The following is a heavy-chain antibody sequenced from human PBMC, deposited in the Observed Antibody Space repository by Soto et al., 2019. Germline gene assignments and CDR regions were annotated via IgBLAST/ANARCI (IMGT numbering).Heavy chain of an antibody. CDR1: GYTFTSYG. CDR2: ISAYNGNT. J-gene: IGHJ1*01. CDR3: ARERVRWYFQH. D-gene: IGHD3-10*01. Sequence: QVQLVQSGAEVKKPGASVKVSCKASGYTFTSYGISWVRQAPGQGLEWMGWISAYNGNTNYAQKLQGRVTMTTDTATSPADRELRSLRSDDTAVYYCARERVRWYFQHWGQGTLVTVSS. V-gene: IGHV1-18*01.